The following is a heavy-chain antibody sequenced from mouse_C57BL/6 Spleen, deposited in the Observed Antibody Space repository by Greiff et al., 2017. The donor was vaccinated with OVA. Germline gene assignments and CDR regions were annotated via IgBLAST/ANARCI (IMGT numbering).Heavy chain of an antibody. D-gene: IGHD1-1*01. J-gene: IGHJ1*03. V-gene: IGHV1-15*01. CDR1: GYTFTDYE. CDR2: IDPETGGT. Sequence: QVQLQPSGAELVRPGASVTLSCKASGYTFTDYEMHWVKQTPVPGLEWIGAIDPETGGTAYNQKFKGKAILTADKSSSTAYMELRSLTSEDSAVYYCTRKGYYGSSYAYFDVWGTGTTVTVSS. CDR3: TRKGYYGSSYAYFDV.